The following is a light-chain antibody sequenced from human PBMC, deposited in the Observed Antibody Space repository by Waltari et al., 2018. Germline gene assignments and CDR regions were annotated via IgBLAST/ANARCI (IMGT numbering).Light chain of an antibody. J-gene: IGKJ3*01. CDR2: WAS. CDR3: QQYFVTPFT. CDR1: QSIMYSSNNQNF. V-gene: IGKV4-1*01. Sequence: DIVMTQSPDSLAVSLGERATINCKSSQSIMYSSNNQNFLAWYQKKPGHPPKLLIYWASTRQSGVPYRFTGSWSGTDFTLTISSLQAEDVAVYYCQQYFVTPFTFGPGTRVEIK.